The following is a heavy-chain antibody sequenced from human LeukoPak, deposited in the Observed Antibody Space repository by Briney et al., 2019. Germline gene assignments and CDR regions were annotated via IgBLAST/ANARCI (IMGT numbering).Heavy chain of an antibody. CDR2: IYYSGST. CDR1: GGSISSYY. D-gene: IGHD6-13*01. J-gene: IGHJ6*03. Sequence: SETLSLTCTVSGGSISSYYWSWIRQPPGKGLEWIGYIYYSGSTNYNPSLKSRVTISVDTSKNQFSLKLSSVTAADTAVYYCARRPIAAADYYYYYMDVWGKGTTVTISS. CDR3: ARRPIAAADYYYYYMDV. V-gene: IGHV4-59*12.